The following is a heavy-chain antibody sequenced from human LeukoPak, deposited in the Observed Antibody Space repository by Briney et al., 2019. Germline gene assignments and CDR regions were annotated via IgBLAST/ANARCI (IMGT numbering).Heavy chain of an antibody. V-gene: IGHV4-34*08. J-gene: IGHJ3*01. CDR2: ITHGAET. D-gene: IGHD4-17*01. CDR3: AGDPIPQDYTDSVSVFHV. CDR1: GGTFSDNH. Sequence: PSATLSLTCSVVGGTFSDNHWSSIRQPPGEGLEWVREITHGAETHYNPSLKSRVSISVDTSKREVFLRLTSMAAADTAVYYCAGDPIPQDYTDSVSVFHVWGPGSMVTVSS.